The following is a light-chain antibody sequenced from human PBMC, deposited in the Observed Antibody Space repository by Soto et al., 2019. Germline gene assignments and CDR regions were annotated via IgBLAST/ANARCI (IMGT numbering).Light chain of an antibody. V-gene: IGLV2-8*01. CDR3: RSYADGVKV. J-gene: IGLJ1*01. CDR1: SSDVGGFNY. CDR2: EVS. Sequence: QSVLTQPPSASGSPGQSVSISCTGTSSDVGGFNYVSWYQQYPGKAPKLIIYEVSKRPSGVPDRFSGSKSGNTASLTVSGLQAEDEADYYCRSYADGVKVFGTGTKVPVL.